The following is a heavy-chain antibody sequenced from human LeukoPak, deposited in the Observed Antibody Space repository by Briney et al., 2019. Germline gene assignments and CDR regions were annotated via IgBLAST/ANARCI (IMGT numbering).Heavy chain of an antibody. Sequence: SQTLSLTGAVSGGSISSGGYSWSWIRQPPGKGLEWIGYIYHSGSTYYNPSLKSRVTISVDRSKNQFSLKLSSVTAADTAVYYCARESSTSCIDPWGQGTLVTVSS. CDR2: IYHSGST. CDR1: GGSISSGGYS. CDR3: ARESSTSCIDP. V-gene: IGHV4-30-2*01. D-gene: IGHD2-2*01. J-gene: IGHJ5*02.